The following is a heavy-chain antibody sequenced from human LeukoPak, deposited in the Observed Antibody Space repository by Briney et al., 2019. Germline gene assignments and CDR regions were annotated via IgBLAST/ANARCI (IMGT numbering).Heavy chain of an antibody. CDR3: VKDSAPYSNGWGFDY. CDR1: GFTFSSYA. Sequence: EGSLRLSCSASGFTFSSYAMHWVRQAPGKGLEYVSAISSSGGSTYDADSVKGRFTISRDNSNNTLYLQMSSLRAEDTAVYYCVKDSAPYSNGWGFDYWGQGTLVTVSS. CDR2: ISSSGGST. J-gene: IGHJ4*02. V-gene: IGHV3-64D*09. D-gene: IGHD6-19*01.